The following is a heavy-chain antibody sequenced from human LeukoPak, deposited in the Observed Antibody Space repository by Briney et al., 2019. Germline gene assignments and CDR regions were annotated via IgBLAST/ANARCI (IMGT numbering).Heavy chain of an antibody. Sequence: GGSLRLSCAASGFTFSSYWMSWVRQAPGKGLEWVANIKQDGSEKYYVDSVKGRFTISRDNAKKSLYLQMNSLRAEDTAVYYCSSQPAALGVDFWGQGILVTVSS. J-gene: IGHJ4*02. CDR1: GFTFSSYW. V-gene: IGHV3-7*01. CDR3: SSQPAALGVDF. D-gene: IGHD2-2*01. CDR2: IKQDGSEK.